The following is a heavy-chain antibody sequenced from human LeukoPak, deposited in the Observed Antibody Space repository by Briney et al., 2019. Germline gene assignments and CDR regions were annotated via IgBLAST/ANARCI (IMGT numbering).Heavy chain of an antibody. J-gene: IGHJ4*02. D-gene: IGHD5-12*01. CDR3: ARDLIVVTIPLDY. Sequence: GGSLRLSCAGSGFSFSSSIMNWVRQAPGKGLEWIAYISASSGTICYADSVKGRFTISRDNARNSLHLQMNSLRAEDTAVYYCARDLIVVTIPLDYWGQGTLVTVSS. CDR1: GFSFSSSI. V-gene: IGHV3-48*04. CDR2: ISASSGTI.